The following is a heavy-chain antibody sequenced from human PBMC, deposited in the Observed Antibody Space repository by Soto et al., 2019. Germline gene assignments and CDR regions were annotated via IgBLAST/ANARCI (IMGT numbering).Heavy chain of an antibody. Sequence: QVQLVQSGAEVKKXGXXXXXXXXXXXXXXXXXXXSWVRQAPGQGLEWMGWISTYNDNTKYAQRLQGRVTMTTDTSTGTAYMELRSLRSDDTAVYYCARGDGYNSFDHWGQGTLVTVSS. CDR2: ISTYNDNT. V-gene: IGHV1-18*01. CDR3: ARGDGYNSFDH. J-gene: IGHJ4*02. D-gene: IGHD5-12*01. CDR1: XXXXXXXX.